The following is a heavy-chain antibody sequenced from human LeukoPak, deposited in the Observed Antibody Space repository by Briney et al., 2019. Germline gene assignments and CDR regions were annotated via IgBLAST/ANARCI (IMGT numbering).Heavy chain of an antibody. CDR1: GFTFSSYG. Sequence: GGSLRLSCAASGFTFSSYGMNWVRQAPGKGLEWVAFTRYDEDNKYYADSVKGRFTISRDNSKNTLYLQMNSLRVEDTALYYCAKDIDWLAFEDWGQGTLVTVSS. CDR2: TRYDEDNK. V-gene: IGHV3-30*02. CDR3: AKDIDWLAFED. J-gene: IGHJ4*02. D-gene: IGHD6-19*01.